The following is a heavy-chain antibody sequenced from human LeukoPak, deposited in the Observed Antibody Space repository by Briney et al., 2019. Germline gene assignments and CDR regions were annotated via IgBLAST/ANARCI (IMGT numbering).Heavy chain of an antibody. CDR3: APNWNLDY. CDR2: ISASGGST. Sequence: GGSLRLSCAASGFTFSSYWMSWVRQAPGKGLEWVSAISASGGSTYYADSVKGRFTISRDNSKNTVYLQMNSLRAEDTAIYYCAPNWNLDYWGQGSLVTVSS. V-gene: IGHV3-23*01. D-gene: IGHD1-1*01. J-gene: IGHJ4*02. CDR1: GFTFSSYW.